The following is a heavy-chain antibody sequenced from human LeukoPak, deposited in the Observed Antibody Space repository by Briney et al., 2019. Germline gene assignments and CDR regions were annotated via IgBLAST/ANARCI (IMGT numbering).Heavy chain of an antibody. CDR3: AKEPAYFYGSGSFSHYFAC. D-gene: IGHD3-10*01. CDR1: GFTFTNYA. CDR2: ISNGGGST. V-gene: IGHV3-23*01. Sequence: PGGSLRLSCVASGFTFTNYAMTWVRQAPGKGLEWVSSISNGGGSTYYADSVMGRFTISRDNSKSTLYLQMNSLRAEDTAVYFCAKEPAYFYGSGSFSHYFACWGQGTLVTASS. J-gene: IGHJ4*02.